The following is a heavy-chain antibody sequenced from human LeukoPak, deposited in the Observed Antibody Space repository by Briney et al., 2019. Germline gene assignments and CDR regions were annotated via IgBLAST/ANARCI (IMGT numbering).Heavy chain of an antibody. CDR3: ARGGLWSSFDY. CDR1: GFTFSSYA. V-gene: IGHV3-30*04. Sequence: PGGSLRLSCAASGFTFSSYAMHWVRQAPGKGLEWVAVISYDGSNKYYADSVKGRFTISRDNSKNTLYLQMNSLRAEDTAVYYCARGGLWSSFDYWGRGTLVTVSS. D-gene: IGHD4/OR15-4a*01. CDR2: ISYDGSNK. J-gene: IGHJ4*02.